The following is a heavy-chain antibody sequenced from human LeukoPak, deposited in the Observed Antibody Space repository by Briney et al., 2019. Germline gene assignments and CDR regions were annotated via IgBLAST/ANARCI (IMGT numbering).Heavy chain of an antibody. J-gene: IGHJ4*02. CDR3: ASGRWLQSSGVGF. CDR2: VCGDGLGT. D-gene: IGHD5-24*01. V-gene: IGHV3-23*01. CDR1: GFTFSSYA. Sequence: PGGSLRLSCAASGFTFSSYAMSWVRQAPGKGLEWVSSVCGDGLGTYYANSVKGRFTLSRDNSNNMVYLQMTSLGAEDTAVYYCASGRWLQSSGVGFWGQGTLVAVSS.